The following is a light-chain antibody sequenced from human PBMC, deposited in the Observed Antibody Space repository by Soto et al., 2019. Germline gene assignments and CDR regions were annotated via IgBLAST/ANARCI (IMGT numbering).Light chain of an antibody. Sequence: EILMTQSPATLSLSPGERATLSCRARQRINSNLAWYQHKPGQAPRLLIYSSSTRAAGIPARFGGSGSGTEFTFSISSLQSEDFAVYYCQQYNNWPRTFGQGTKVDIK. CDR1: QRINSN. J-gene: IGKJ1*01. CDR3: QQYNNWPRT. V-gene: IGKV3-15*01. CDR2: SSS.